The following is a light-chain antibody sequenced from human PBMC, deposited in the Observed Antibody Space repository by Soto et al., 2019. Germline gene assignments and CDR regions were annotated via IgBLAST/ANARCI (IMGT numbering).Light chain of an antibody. Sequence: EIVLTQSPATLSLSPGERATLSCRASQSVSSYLAWYQQKPGQAPRLLIYGASTRATGIPARFSASGSGTGFTLTISRLESEDSAVYYCQHYGSSPGLTFGGGTKVDNK. CDR2: GAS. CDR1: QSVSSY. CDR3: QHYGSSPGLT. V-gene: IGKV3-20*01. J-gene: IGKJ4*01.